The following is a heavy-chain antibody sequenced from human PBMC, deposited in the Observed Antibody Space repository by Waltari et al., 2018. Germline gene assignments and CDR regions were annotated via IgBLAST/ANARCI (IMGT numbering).Heavy chain of an antibody. V-gene: IGHV3-23*01. CDR3: AKNGIVGATRNWFDP. J-gene: IGHJ5*02. Sequence: EAQLLESGGDFVHPGGSLRLSCVVSGFTFSNSAMSWVRQAPGQGLEWVSGISGSGETTYYTEAVKGRFTISRDNSKNTLYLQMNSLRAEDTAMYYCAKNGIVGATRNWFDPWGQGTLVTVSS. D-gene: IGHD1-26*01. CDR2: ISGSGETT. CDR1: GFTFSNSA.